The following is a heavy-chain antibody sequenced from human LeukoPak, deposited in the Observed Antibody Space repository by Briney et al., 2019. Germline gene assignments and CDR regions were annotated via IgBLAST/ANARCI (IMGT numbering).Heavy chain of an antibody. CDR1: GFTFSSYA. CDR3: ARVGYSSSWYWTLGY. CDR2: ISYDGSNK. Sequence: PGGSLRLSCAASGFTFSSYAMHWVRQALGKGLEWVALISYDGSNKYSADSVKGRFTISRDNSKNTLYLQMNSLRAEDTAVYYCARVGYSSSWYWTLGYWGQGTLVTVSS. V-gene: IGHV3-30*04. D-gene: IGHD6-13*01. J-gene: IGHJ4*02.